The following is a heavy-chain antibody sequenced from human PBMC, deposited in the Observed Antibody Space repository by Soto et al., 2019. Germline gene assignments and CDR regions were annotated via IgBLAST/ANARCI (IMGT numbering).Heavy chain of an antibody. CDR1: GGTFSSYA. V-gene: IGHV1-69*13. Sequence: SVKVSCKASGGTFSSYAISWVRQAPGQGLEWMGGIIPIFGTANYAQKFQGRVTITADESTSTAYMELSSLRSEDTAVYYCARGLPVVTAITHNWFDPWGQGTLVTVSS. D-gene: IGHD2-21*02. CDR3: ARGLPVVTAITHNWFDP. J-gene: IGHJ5*02. CDR2: IIPIFGTA.